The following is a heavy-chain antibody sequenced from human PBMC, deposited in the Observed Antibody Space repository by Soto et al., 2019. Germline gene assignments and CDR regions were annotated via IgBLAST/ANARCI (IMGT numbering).Heavy chain of an antibody. CDR3: ARWVDVPSGNQLTYYYYYYMDV. V-gene: IGHV1-8*01. CDR2: MNPNSGNT. Sequence: QVQLVQSGAEVKKPGASVKVSCKASGYTFTYHDINWVRQATGQGLEWMGWMNPNSGNTGYAQKFQGRLTITRNTSISTAYLKLSSLRSEDTAVYYCARWVDVPSGNQLTYYYYYYMDVWGKGTTVTVSS. CDR1: GYTFTYHD. D-gene: IGHD1-1*01. J-gene: IGHJ6*03.